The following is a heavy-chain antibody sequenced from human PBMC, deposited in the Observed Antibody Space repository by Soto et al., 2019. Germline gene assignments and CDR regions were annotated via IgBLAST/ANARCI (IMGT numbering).Heavy chain of an antibody. CDR1: GYTFTSYA. V-gene: IGHV1-3*05. D-gene: IGHD2-15*01. Sequence: QVQLVQSGAEEKKPGASVKVSCKASGYTFTSYAMHWVRQAPGQRLEWMGWINAGNGNTKCSQKFQDRVTITRDTCASTDYMELSSLRSDDTAVYYCARGESVVGDYWGQGTLVTVSS. J-gene: IGHJ4*02. CDR2: INAGNGNT. CDR3: ARGESVVGDY.